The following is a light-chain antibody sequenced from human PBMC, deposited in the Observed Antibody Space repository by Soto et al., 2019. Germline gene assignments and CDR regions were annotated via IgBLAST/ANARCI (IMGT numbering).Light chain of an antibody. Sequence: EIVLTQSPATLSLPAGERATLFCRASQTISNYLAWYQQKPGQAPRLLIYDASNRAAGIPARFSGSGSGTDFILTISSLEPEDLAVHYCQQRTNWPLTFGGGTKVEIK. J-gene: IGKJ4*01. CDR1: QTISNY. V-gene: IGKV3-11*01. CDR3: QQRTNWPLT. CDR2: DAS.